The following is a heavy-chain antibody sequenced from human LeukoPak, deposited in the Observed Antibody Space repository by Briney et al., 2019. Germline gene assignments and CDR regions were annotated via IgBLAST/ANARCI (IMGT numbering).Heavy chain of an antibody. V-gene: IGHV3-7*03. D-gene: IGHD3-9*01. J-gene: IGHJ4*02. Sequence: GGSLRLSCAASGFTFSGFWMSWVRQAPGKGLEWVANINEDGREEHYVDSVKGRFTISRDNGKNSLYLQMNSLRAEDTAVYYCAREPYDILTGTFDYWGQGTLVTVSS. CDR2: INEDGREE. CDR1: GFTFSGFW. CDR3: AREPYDILTGTFDY.